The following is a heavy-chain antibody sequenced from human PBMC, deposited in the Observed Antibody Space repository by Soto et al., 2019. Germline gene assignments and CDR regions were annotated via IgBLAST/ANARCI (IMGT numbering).Heavy chain of an antibody. CDR3: ARSSVAGAGYFQH. CDR2: IYYSGST. Sequence: SETLSLTCTVSGGSISSSSYYWGWIRQPPGKGLEWIGSIYYSGSTYYNPSLKSRVTISVDTSKNQFSLKLSSVTAADTAVYYCARSSVAGAGYFQHWGKGTQVTVYS. D-gene: IGHD6-19*01. J-gene: IGHJ1*01. V-gene: IGHV4-39*01. CDR1: GGSISSSSYY.